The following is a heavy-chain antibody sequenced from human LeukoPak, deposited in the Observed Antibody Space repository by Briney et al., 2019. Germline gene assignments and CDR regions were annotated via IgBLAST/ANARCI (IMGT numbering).Heavy chain of an antibody. D-gene: IGHD4-11*01. CDR2: IKTDASEK. Sequence: GGSLRLSCETSGFIFSNCWMTWVRQAPGKGLEWVANIKTDASEKYYADSVKGRFTISRDNAKMSLYLQMNSLRVEDTAVYYCATYSTRNAREFQSWGQGTLVTVSS. CDR3: ATYSTRNAREFQS. J-gene: IGHJ1*01. CDR1: GFIFSNCW. V-gene: IGHV3-7*01.